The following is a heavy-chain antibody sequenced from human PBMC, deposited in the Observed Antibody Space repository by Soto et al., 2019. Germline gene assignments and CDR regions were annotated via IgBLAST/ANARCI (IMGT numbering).Heavy chain of an antibody. CDR1: GGTFSSYT. CDR3: ARVRNGDGSPRMDV. D-gene: IGHD3-10*01. J-gene: IGHJ6*02. CDR2: IIPILGIA. Sequence: QVQLVQSGAEVKKPGSSVKVSCKASGGTFSSYTISWVRQAPGQGLEWMGRIIPILGIANYAQKFQGRVTITADKSTSTAYMELSSLRSEDTAVYYCARVRNGDGSPRMDVWGQGTTVTVSS. V-gene: IGHV1-69*02.